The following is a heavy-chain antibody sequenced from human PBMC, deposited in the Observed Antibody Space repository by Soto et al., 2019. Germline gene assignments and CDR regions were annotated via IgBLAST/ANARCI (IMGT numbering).Heavy chain of an antibody. D-gene: IGHD2-15*01. J-gene: IGHJ4*02. V-gene: IGHV4-31*03. Sequence: QVQLQESGPGLVKPSQTLSLTCTVSGGSISSGGYYWSWTRQHPGKGLEWIGYIYYSGSTYYTPSLKSRVTISVDTSKTQFSLKLSSVTAADTAVYYCARGSVVAATLFDYWGQGTLVTVSS. CDR2: IYYSGST. CDR3: ARGSVVAATLFDY. CDR1: GGSISSGGYY.